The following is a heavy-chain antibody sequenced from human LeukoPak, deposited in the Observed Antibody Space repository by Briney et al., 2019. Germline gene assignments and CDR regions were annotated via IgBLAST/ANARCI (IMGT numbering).Heavy chain of an antibody. CDR1: GYTFTSYA. CDR3: ARLNYYDSSGYENWFDP. J-gene: IGHJ5*02. V-gene: IGHV1-3*03. D-gene: IGHD3-22*01. CDR2: INAGNGNT. Sequence: GASVNVSCTASGYTFTSYAMHWVRQAPGQRLEWMGWINAGNGNTKYSQEFQGRVTITRDTSASTAYMELSSLRSEDMAVYYCARLNYYDSSGYENWFDPWGQGTLVTVSS.